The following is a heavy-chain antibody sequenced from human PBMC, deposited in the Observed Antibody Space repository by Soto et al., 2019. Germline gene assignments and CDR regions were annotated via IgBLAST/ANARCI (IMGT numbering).Heavy chain of an antibody. V-gene: IGHV3-23*01. CDR2: ISGSGGST. CDR3: AKDIGIAVAGPDPLDY. Sequence: GGSLRLSCAASGFTFSSYAMSWVRQAPGKGLEWVSAISGSGGSTYYADSVKGRFTISRDNSKNTLYLQMNSLRAEDTAVYYCAKDIGIAVAGPDPLDYWGQGTLVTVSS. D-gene: IGHD6-19*01. J-gene: IGHJ4*02. CDR1: GFTFSSYA.